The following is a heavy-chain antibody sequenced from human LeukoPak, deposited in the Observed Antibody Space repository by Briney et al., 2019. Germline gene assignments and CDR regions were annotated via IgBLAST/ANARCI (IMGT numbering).Heavy chain of an antibody. J-gene: IGHJ4*02. Sequence: GGSLRLSCAASGFTFSDYYMRWIRQAPGEGLEWVSYISSSGNIIHYADSVKGRFTMSRDNAKNSLYLQMNSLRAEDTALYYCARRIGDSSLNYFDYWGQGALVTVSS. D-gene: IGHD6-19*01. CDR3: ARRIGDSSLNYFDY. CDR1: GFTFSDYY. V-gene: IGHV3-11*01. CDR2: ISSSGNII.